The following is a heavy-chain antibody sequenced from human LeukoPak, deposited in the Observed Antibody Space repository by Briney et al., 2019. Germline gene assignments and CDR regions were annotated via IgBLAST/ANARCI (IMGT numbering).Heavy chain of an antibody. CDR1: GYRFTSYW. D-gene: IGHD2-2*01. CDR3: ARLVGCRSTSCYESLWTYYYYYMDV. Sequence: GESLQISFNGSGYRFTSYWIGWVRPLPGKGGEWMGIIYPGDSDTRYSPSFQGQVTISADKSISTAYLQWSSLEASDTAMYYCARLVGCRSTSCYESLWTYYYYYMDVWGKGTTVTVSS. V-gene: IGHV5-51*01. CDR2: IYPGDSDT. J-gene: IGHJ6*03.